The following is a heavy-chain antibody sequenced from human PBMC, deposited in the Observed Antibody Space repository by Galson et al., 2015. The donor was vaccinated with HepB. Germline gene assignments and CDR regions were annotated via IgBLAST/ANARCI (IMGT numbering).Heavy chain of an antibody. CDR1: GFSFSNYW. J-gene: IGHJ2*01. CDR3: AKEAGYFDF. CDR2: IKYDESEK. V-gene: IGHV3-7*03. Sequence: LRLSCAASGFSFSNYWMNWVRQAPGKGPEWVANIKYDESEKYYVDSVKGRFTISRDNAKNSLYLQMNNLRAEDTAVYYCAKEAGYFDFWGRGTLVTVSS.